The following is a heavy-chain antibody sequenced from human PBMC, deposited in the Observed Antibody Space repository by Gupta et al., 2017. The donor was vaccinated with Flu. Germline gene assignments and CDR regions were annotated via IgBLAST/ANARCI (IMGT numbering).Heavy chain of an antibody. CDR1: GFTFDDYA. Sequence: EVQLLESGGGLVQPGGSLRLACTASGFTFDDYAMSWVRRAPGRALEWFSFISCSGQSTFYADSVKDRFFISRDNSKNTLYVQMNSLRADDTALYYCAKELEAIGEGVLQDWGQGSLVTVSS. D-gene: IGHD2-21*01. CDR3: AKELEAIGEGVLQD. CDR2: ISCSGQST. V-gene: IGHV3-23*01. J-gene: IGHJ4*02.